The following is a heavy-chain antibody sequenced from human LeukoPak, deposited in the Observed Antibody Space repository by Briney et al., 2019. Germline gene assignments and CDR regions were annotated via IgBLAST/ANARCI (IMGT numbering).Heavy chain of an antibody. CDR2: IYTSGST. J-gene: IGHJ3*01. Sequence: SETLSLTCTVSGGSISSGSYYWSWIRQPAGKGLEWIGRIYTSGSTKYNPSLKSRVTMSLDTSKNQFSLKLRSVTAADTAVYYCARTDPYDFWSGLVNWGQGTMVTVSS. D-gene: IGHD3-3*01. V-gene: IGHV4-61*02. CDR3: ARTDPYDFWSGLVN. CDR1: GGSISSGSYY.